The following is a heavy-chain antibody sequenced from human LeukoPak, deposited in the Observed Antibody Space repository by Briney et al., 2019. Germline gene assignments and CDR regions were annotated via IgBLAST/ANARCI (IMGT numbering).Heavy chain of an antibody. Sequence: SETLSLTCTVSGASISSSSFYWGWIRQPPGMGLEWIGSIYYSGSTYYNPSLKSRVTISVDTSKNQFSLKLSSVTAADTAVYYCAKRGSSGSVGKDNYWGQGTLVTVSS. D-gene: IGHD1-26*01. CDR3: AKRGSSGSVGKDNY. J-gene: IGHJ4*02. V-gene: IGHV4-39*07. CDR1: GASISSSSFY. CDR2: IYYSGST.